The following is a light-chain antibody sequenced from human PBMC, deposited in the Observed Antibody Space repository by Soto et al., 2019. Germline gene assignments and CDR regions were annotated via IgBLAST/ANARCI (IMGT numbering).Light chain of an antibody. V-gene: IGKV3-15*01. CDR3: QHYNNLPLT. CDR1: QSVSSN. Sequence: EIVLTQSPATLSVSPGERATLSCRASQSVSSNLAWYQQKPGQAPRLLIYGASSRYPGIPARFSGSGSGTEFTLTISSLQSEDFAVYYCQHYNNLPLTFGGGAKVEIK. J-gene: IGKJ4*01. CDR2: GAS.